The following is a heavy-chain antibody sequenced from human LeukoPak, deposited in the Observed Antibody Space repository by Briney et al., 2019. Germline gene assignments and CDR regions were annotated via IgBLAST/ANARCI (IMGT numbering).Heavy chain of an antibody. J-gene: IGHJ4*02. V-gene: IGHV1-2*02. CDR2: INPNSGGT. Sequence: GASVKVSCKASGYTLTGYYMHWVRQAPGQGLEWMGWINPNSGGTNYAQKFQGRVTMTRDTSISTDYMERSRLRSDDTAVYYCARDWWGAKRGYWGQGTLVTVSS. CDR3: ARDWWGAKRGY. D-gene: IGHD1-26*01. CDR1: GYTLTGYY.